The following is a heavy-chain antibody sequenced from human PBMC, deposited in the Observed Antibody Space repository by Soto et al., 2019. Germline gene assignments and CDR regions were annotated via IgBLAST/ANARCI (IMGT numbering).Heavy chain of an antibody. CDR1: GGTFNTYA. Sequence: QVQLVQSETEVKKPGSAVKVSCKASGGTFNTYAMNWVRQAPGQGLEWMGGIIPMFDTPRYAQKFQGRVTITVDESTTTAYMELSSLSSDDTAVYYCTRRIGSAGVIGGFDYWGQGTLVTVSS. V-gene: IGHV1-69*01. J-gene: IGHJ4*02. CDR2: IIPMFDTP. CDR3: TRRIGSAGVIGGFDY. D-gene: IGHD3-16*02.